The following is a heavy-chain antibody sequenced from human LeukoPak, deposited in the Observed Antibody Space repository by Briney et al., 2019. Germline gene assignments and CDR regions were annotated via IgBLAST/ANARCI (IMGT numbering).Heavy chain of an antibody. CDR2: IITIFGTA. V-gene: IGHV1-69*05. CDR1: GGTLRSNA. J-gene: IGHJ3*02. CDR3: ARGNRLVIGSEEIDI. Sequence: ASVKVSCKASGGTLRSNAISWVRQAPGQGLEWMGRIITIFGTANYAQKFKGRVTISTVESTSTAYMELSSLRSEDTAVYYCARGNRLVIGSEEIDIWGQGTMVTVSS. D-gene: IGHD3-10*01.